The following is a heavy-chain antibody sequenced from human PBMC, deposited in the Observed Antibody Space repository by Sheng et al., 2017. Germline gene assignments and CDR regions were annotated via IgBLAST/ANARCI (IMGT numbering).Heavy chain of an antibody. V-gene: IGHV4-59*01. CDR2: IYYSGST. Sequence: QVQLQESGPGLVKPSETLSLTCTVSGGSISSYYWSWIRRPPGKGLEWIGNIYYSGSTNYNPSLKSRVTISADTSKNQFSLKLTSVTAADTAVYHCARSQGEWLRTNWFDPGAREPWSPSPQ. CDR1: GGSISSYY. CDR3: ARSQGEWLRTNWFDP. D-gene: IGHD5-12*01. J-gene: IGHJ5*02.